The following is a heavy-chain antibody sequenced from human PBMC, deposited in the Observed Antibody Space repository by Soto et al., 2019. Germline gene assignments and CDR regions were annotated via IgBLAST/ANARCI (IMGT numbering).Heavy chain of an antibody. V-gene: IGHV3-7*01. Sequence: PGGSLRLSCAASGFIFSSYWMSWVRQAPGKGLEWVANIKQDGSEKYYVDSVKGRFTISRDNAKNSLYLQMNSLRAEDTAVYFCARVAYSNGSIFDCWGQGTMVTVYS. CDR3: ARVAYSNGSIFDC. CDR1: GFIFSSYW. CDR2: IKQDGSEK. D-gene: IGHD6-19*01. J-gene: IGHJ4*01.